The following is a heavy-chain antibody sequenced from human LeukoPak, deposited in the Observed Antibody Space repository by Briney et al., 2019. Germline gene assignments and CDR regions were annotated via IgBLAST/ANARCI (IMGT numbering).Heavy chain of an antibody. J-gene: IGHJ3*02. CDR3: ATRHNPDVFDI. Sequence: GGSLRLSCAASGFTFSSYEMNWVRQAPGKGLEWVSYISSSGSTIYYADSVKGRFTISRDNAKNSLYLQMNSLRAEDTAVYYCATRHNPDVFDIWGQGTMVTVSS. CDR1: GFTFSSYE. CDR2: ISSSGSTI. V-gene: IGHV3-48*03. D-gene: IGHD1-1*01.